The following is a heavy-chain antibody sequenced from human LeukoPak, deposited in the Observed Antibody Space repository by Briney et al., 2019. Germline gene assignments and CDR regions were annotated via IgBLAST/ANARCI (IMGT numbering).Heavy chain of an antibody. CDR1: GFTFNSYT. CDR3: ARDPILGPPDYFDY. D-gene: IGHD1-14*01. V-gene: IGHV3-30-3*01. Sequence: AGGSLRLSCAASGFTFNSYTMFWVRQAPGKGLEWVAVTPNDESIKYYADSVKGRFTISRDNSRDTLFLEMSSLRVEDTAVYYCARDPILGPPDYFDYWGRGTLVTVSS. CDR2: TPNDESIK. J-gene: IGHJ4*02.